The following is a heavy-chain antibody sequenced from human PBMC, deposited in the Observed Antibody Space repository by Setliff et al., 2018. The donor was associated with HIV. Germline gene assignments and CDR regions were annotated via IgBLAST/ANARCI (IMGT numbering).Heavy chain of an antibody. CDR1: GGSISSGTYY. Sequence: SETLSLTCTVSGGSISSGTYYRGWIRQPPGKGLEWIGSIYYSGSTYYNPSLKSRITISVDTSKNQFSLKLSSVTAADTAVYHCARVGDYGSGGWFDPWGQGTLVTVSS. D-gene: IGHD3-10*01. CDR2: IYYSGST. V-gene: IGHV4-39*07. J-gene: IGHJ5*02. CDR3: ARVGDYGSGGWFDP.